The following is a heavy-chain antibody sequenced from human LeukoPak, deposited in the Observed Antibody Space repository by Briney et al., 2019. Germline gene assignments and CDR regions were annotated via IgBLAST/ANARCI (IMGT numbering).Heavy chain of an antibody. J-gene: IGHJ4*02. Sequence: GGSLRLSCAASGFTFSSYAMSWVRQAPGKGLEWVSDISGSGGSTYYADSVKGRFTISRDNSKNTLYLQMNSLRAEDTAVYYCAKHFMLGYCSGGSCYPIWGQGTLVTVSS. V-gene: IGHV3-23*01. D-gene: IGHD2-15*01. CDR3: AKHFMLGYCSGGSCYPI. CDR1: GFTFSSYA. CDR2: ISGSGGST.